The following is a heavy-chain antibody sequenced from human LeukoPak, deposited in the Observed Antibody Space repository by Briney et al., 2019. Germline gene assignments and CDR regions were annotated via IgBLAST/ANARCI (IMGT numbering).Heavy chain of an antibody. V-gene: IGHV3-48*03. J-gene: IGHJ6*04. CDR2: ISSSGSTI. Sequence: GSLRLSCAASGFTFSSYEMNWVRQAPGKGLEWVSYISSSGSTIYYADSVKGRFTISRDNAKNSLYLQMNSLRAEDTAVYYCARDHIVATISQVPYGMDVWGKGTTVTVSS. D-gene: IGHD5-12*01. CDR1: GFTFSSYE. CDR3: ARDHIVATISQVPYGMDV.